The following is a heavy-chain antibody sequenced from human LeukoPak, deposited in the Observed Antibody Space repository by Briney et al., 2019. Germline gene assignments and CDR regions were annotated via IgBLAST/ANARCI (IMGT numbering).Heavy chain of an antibody. J-gene: IGHJ3*01. CDR2: THYRSKWYN. Sequence: QTLSLTCAISGDSVSGNSTAYNWIRQSPSRGLEWLGRTHYRSKWYNDYAVSVKSRITINPDTSKNQLSLQLNSVTPEDTAVYYCARGGQGDGYSADEAFDFWGQGTMVTVSS. CDR1: GDSVSGNSTA. CDR3: ARGGQGDGYSADEAFDF. D-gene: IGHD5-24*01. V-gene: IGHV6-1*01.